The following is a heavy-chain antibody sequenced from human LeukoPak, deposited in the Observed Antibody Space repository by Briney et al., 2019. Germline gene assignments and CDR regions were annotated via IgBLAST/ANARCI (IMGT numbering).Heavy chain of an antibody. CDR1: GGTFISYA. CDR2: IIPIFGTA. D-gene: IGHD3-22*01. Sequence: SVKVSCKASGGTFISYAISWVRQAPGQGLEWMGGIIPIFGTANYAQKFQGRVTITADESTSTAYMELSSLRSEDTAVYYCARTHYYDSSGDNWFDPWGQGTLVTVSS. J-gene: IGHJ5*02. V-gene: IGHV1-69*01. CDR3: ARTHYYDSSGDNWFDP.